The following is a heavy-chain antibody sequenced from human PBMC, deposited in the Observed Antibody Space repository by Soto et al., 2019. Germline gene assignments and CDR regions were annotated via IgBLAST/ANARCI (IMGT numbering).Heavy chain of an antibody. CDR3: ARGGKKSTSYYFFDS. Sequence: PSETLSLTCTVSGGSINSYYWSWIRQPPGKGLEWVGYIYYTGSTNYNPSLKSRVTISLDTSNNQFSLKLTSLTAADTAVYYCARGGKKSTSYYFFDSWGQGALVTVSS. J-gene: IGHJ4*02. CDR2: IYYTGST. D-gene: IGHD2-2*01. CDR1: GGSINSYY. V-gene: IGHV4-59*01.